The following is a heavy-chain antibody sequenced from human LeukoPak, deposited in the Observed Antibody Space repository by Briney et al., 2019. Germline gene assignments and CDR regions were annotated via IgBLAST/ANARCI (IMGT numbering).Heavy chain of an antibody. D-gene: IGHD2-8*01. CDR1: GFSFRSYA. CDR2: ISSDGSTP. Sequence: PGGSLRLSCAAFGFSFRSYAMHWVRQAPGEGLEFVSAISSDGSTPYYADSVKGRFTISRDNSKNTLYLQMGSLRAEDMAVYYCARVFGGHTNGLDYWGQGTLVTVSS. J-gene: IGHJ4*02. CDR3: ARVFGGHTNGLDY. V-gene: IGHV3-64*02.